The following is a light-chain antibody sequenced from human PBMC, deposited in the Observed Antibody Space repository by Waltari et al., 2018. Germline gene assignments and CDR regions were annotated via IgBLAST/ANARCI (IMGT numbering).Light chain of an antibody. CDR1: QSVSSSY. V-gene: IGKV3-20*01. CDR3: QQYGSSPGLT. Sequence: EIVLTQSPGTLSLSPGERATLSCRASQSVSSSYLAWYQQKPGQAPRLRIYGASSRDTGIPDRFSGSGSGTDFTLTISRLEPEDFAVYYCQQYGSSPGLTFGGGTKVEIK. J-gene: IGKJ4*01. CDR2: GAS.